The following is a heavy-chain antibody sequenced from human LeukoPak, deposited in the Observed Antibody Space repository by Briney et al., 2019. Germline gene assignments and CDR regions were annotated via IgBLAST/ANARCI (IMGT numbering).Heavy chain of an antibody. J-gene: IGHJ4*02. D-gene: IGHD6-19*01. CDR3: AKKSVPTAGPSYFDY. CDR2: ISYDGSNT. CDR1: GVTLSPYA. Sequence: GGSLRLSCAASGVTLSPYAVHWVRQAPGKGLEWVGVISYDGSNTYYADSVKGRFTISRDSSKNTLYLQMNSLRAEDTAVYYCAKKSVPTAGPSYFDYWGQGTLVTVSS. V-gene: IGHV3-30*04.